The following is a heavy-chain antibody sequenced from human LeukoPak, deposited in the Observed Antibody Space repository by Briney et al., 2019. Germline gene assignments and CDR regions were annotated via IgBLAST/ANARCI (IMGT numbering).Heavy chain of an antibody. CDR3: AHRHYYDNWGVRALDY. V-gene: IGHV2-5*02. CDR1: GFSLTTTGVG. Sequence: SGPTLVNPTQTLTQTCTFSGFSLTTTGVGVGWIRQSPGKALEWLGIIYWDDDKRYNPSLKSRLAISKDTSKNQVVLTMTNMGPTDTGTYYCAHRHYYDNWGVRALDYWGQGILVTVST. D-gene: IGHD3-22*01. J-gene: IGHJ4*02. CDR2: IYWDDDK.